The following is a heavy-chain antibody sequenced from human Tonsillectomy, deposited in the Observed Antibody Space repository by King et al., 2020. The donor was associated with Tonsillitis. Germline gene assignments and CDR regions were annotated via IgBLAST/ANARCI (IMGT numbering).Heavy chain of an antibody. D-gene: IGHD4-17*01. CDR1: GFTFDDYA. J-gene: IGHJ6*02. CDR2: ISCNSGSI. CDR3: AKDDAATMTTLTSYNYYGMDV. V-gene: IGHV3-9*01. Sequence: VQLVESGGGLVQPGRSLRLSCAASGFTFDDYAMHWVRQAPGKGLEWVSSISCNSGSIGYADSVKGRFTISRDNAKNSLHLQMNSLRTEDTALYFCAKDDAATMTTLTSYNYYGMDVWGQGTTVTVSS.